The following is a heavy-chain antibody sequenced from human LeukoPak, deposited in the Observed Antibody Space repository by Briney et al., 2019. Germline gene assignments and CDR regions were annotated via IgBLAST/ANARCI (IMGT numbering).Heavy chain of an antibody. Sequence: GASVKVSCKASGYTFTGYYMHWVRQAPGQGLEWMGWISAYNGNTNYAQKLQGRVTMTTDTSTSTAYMELRSLRSDDTAVYYCARAEWPRGFDPWGQGTLVTVSS. V-gene: IGHV1-18*04. CDR1: GYTFTGYY. D-gene: IGHD3-3*01. CDR3: ARAEWPRGFDP. CDR2: ISAYNGNT. J-gene: IGHJ5*02.